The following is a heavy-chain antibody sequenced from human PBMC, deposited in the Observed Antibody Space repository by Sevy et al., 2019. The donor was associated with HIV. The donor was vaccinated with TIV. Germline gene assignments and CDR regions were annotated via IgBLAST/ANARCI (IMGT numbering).Heavy chain of an antibody. D-gene: IGHD3-9*01. J-gene: IGHJ2*01. Sequence: SETLSLTCTMSGGSISTVDYYSSWIRQPAGKGLEWIGRISASGTTTYNPSLESRVTMSVDTSKNQFSLMLTSVTAADTAMYYCVKEHFDWLLPSYYFDLWGRGTLVTVSS. CDR3: VKEHFDWLLPSYYFDL. CDR1: GGSISTVDYY. CDR2: ISASGTT. V-gene: IGHV4-61*02.